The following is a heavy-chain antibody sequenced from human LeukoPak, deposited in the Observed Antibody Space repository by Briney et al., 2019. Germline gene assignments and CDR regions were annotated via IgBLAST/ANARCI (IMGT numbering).Heavy chain of an antibody. Sequence: SETLSLTCTVSGVSISPYYWNWIRQPAGKGLEWIGRLYPSGSSDYNPSLKSRVSISVGTSNNQFSLRVTSVTAADTAVYYCARRTMTTVTKNGKTFDYWGQGTLVTVSS. D-gene: IGHD4-17*01. CDR2: LYPSGSS. J-gene: IGHJ4*02. CDR3: ARRTMTTVTKNGKTFDY. CDR1: GVSISPYY. V-gene: IGHV4-4*07.